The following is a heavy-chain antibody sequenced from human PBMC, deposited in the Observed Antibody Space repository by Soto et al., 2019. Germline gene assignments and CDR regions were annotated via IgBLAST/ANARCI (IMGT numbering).Heavy chain of an antibody. V-gene: IGHV3-21*01. CDR2: ISSSSYI. J-gene: IGHJ4*02. Sequence: AGGSLRLSCAASGFSFSVYTMNWVRQAPGKGLEWVSSISSSSYIYYADSLKGRFTISRDNAKNSVYLQMNSLRAEDTAVYYCARGIAARTPPDNWGQGTLVTVSS. CDR1: GFSFSVYT. D-gene: IGHD6-6*01. CDR3: ARGIAARTPPDN.